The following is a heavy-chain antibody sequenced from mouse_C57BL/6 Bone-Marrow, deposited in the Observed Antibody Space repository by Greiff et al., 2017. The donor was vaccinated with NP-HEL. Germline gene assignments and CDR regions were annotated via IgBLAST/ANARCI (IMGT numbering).Heavy chain of an antibody. Sequence: QVQLQQPGAELVKPGASVKMSCKASGYTFTSYWITWVKQRPGQGLAWIGDIYPGSGSTNYNEKFKSKATLTVDTSSSTAYMQLSSLTSEDSAVYYCARRYCCSSDWYFDVWGTGTTVTVSS. D-gene: IGHD1-1*01. CDR2: IYPGSGST. J-gene: IGHJ1*03. CDR3: ARRYCCSSDWYFDV. CDR1: GYTFTSYW. V-gene: IGHV1-55*01.